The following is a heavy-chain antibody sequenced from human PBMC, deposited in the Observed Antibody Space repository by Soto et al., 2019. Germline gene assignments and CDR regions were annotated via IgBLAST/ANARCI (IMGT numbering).Heavy chain of an antibody. V-gene: IGHV5-51*01. CDR1: YW. CDR2: IYPGDSDT. Sequence: YWSWIRQPPGKGLEWMGIIYPGDSDTRYSPSFQGQVTISADKSISTAYLQWSSLKASDTAMYYCARPLRRGYYYYGMDVWGQGTTVTAP. J-gene: IGHJ6*02. CDR3: ARPLRRGYYYYGMDV.